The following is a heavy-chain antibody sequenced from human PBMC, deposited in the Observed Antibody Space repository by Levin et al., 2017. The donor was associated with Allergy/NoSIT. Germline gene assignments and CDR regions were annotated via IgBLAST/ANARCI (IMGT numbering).Heavy chain of an antibody. D-gene: IGHD2-2*01. CDR1: GGSISSSNW. Sequence: PSETLSLTCAVSGGSISSSNWWDWVRQPPGKGLGLIGEIYHSGSTNYNPSLKSRFTISVDKSKNQFSLNLSPVTAADTAVYYCARVRGGCSRTSCYFDPWGQGTLVTVSS. CDR2: IYHSGST. CDR3: ARVRGGCSRTSCYFDP. J-gene: IGHJ5*02. V-gene: IGHV4-4*02.